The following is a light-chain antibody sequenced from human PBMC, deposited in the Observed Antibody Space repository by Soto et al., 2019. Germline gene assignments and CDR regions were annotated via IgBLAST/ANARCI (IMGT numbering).Light chain of an antibody. CDR3: SSYAGSNNLV. J-gene: IGLJ2*01. Sequence: QSALTQPPSASGSPGQSVTISCTGTSSDVGDYNYVSWYQQHPGKAPKLMIYEVSKRPSGVPDRFSGSKSGNTASLTVSGLHDEDDADYYCSSYAGSNNLVFGGGTKVTVL. V-gene: IGLV2-8*01. CDR1: SSDVGDYNY. CDR2: EVS.